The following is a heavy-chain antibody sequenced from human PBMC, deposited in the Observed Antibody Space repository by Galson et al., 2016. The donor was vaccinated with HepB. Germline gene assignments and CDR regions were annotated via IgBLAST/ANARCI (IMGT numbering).Heavy chain of an antibody. J-gene: IGHJ4*02. V-gene: IGHV3-30*03. CDR2: ISYDGKHK. Sequence: SLRLSCAASGFTPSRHGMHWVRQAPGKGLEWVAVISYDGKHKYYADSVKGRFTISRDNSKNTIDLQMNSLRPEDTAVYYCARDGGYAVEHLDHWGQGTLVADSS. D-gene: IGHD3-16*01. CDR1: GFTPSRHG. CDR3: ARDGGYAVEHLDH.